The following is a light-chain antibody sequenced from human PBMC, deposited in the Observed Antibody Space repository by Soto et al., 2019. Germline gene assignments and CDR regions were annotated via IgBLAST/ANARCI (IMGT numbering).Light chain of an antibody. V-gene: IGKV1-9*01. CDR2: YAS. CDR3: LSLNPAPPT. J-gene: IGKJ4*01. CDR1: QAVNSY. Sequence: DIQLTQSPSSLSVSVGDRVTITCRASQAVNSYLAWYQQKLGKAPRLLIFYASSLQTGVPSRFSGSGFGTEFTLSIMSLQPVDIASYYCLSLNPAPPTFGGGTKVEIK.